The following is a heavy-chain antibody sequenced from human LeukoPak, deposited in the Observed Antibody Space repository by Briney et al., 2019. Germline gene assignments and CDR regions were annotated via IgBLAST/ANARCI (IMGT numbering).Heavy chain of an antibody. CDR1: GFTFSSYW. Sequence: GGSLRLSCAASGFTFSSYWMHWVRQAPGKGLVWVSRINSDGSSTSYADSVKGRFTISRDNAKNSLYLQMNSLRAEDTAVYYCARDWRDSSGKFPNDAFDIWGQGTMVTVSS. CDR2: INSDGSST. V-gene: IGHV3-74*01. J-gene: IGHJ3*02. D-gene: IGHD3-22*01. CDR3: ARDWRDSSGKFPNDAFDI.